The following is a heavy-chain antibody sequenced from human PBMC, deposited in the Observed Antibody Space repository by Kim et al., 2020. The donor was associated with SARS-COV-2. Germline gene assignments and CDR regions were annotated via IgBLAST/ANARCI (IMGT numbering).Heavy chain of an antibody. Sequence: YNPSFTSRVTISTDPSKNQFSLQLNSVTAADTALYYCARVGDSSGFPDFWGQGTLVTVSS. CDR3: ARVGDSSGFPDF. D-gene: IGHD3-22*01. J-gene: IGHJ4*02. V-gene: IGHV4-59*01.